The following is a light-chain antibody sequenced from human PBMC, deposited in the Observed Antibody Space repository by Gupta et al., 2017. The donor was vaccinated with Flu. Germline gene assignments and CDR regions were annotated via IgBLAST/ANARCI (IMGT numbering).Light chain of an antibody. Sequence: DIVMIQTPLSSPVAIGQPASTSCRSSQSLVRSDGKTCLSWLQQRPGQPPRLIIDKISNRCLGGSDRFRGSGGGKDFTLKSSRVEDEDVGVYYGMQDTRLNTFGQGTKLEIK. CDR1: QSLVRSDGKTC. CDR2: KIS. CDR3: MQDTRLNT. V-gene: IGKV2-24*01. J-gene: IGKJ2*01.